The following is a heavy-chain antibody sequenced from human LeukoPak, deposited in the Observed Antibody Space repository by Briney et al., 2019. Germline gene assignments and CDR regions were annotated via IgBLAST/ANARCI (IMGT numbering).Heavy chain of an antibody. Sequence: SETLSLTCTVSGSSISNYYWTWIRQPAGKGLEWIGRIYTSGGANYNPSLKTRVTMSVDTSKNQVSLKLSSVTAADAAMYYCARAAEYSSGWYLFDYWGQGILVTVSA. CDR1: GSSISNYY. D-gene: IGHD6-19*01. J-gene: IGHJ4*02. CDR2: IYTSGGA. CDR3: ARAAEYSSGWYLFDY. V-gene: IGHV4-4*07.